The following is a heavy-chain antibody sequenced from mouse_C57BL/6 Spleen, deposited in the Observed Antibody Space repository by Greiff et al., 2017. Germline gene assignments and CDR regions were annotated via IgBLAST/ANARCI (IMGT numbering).Heavy chain of an antibody. D-gene: IGHD1-1*01. CDR1: GFNIKDDY. CDR2: IDPENGDT. Sequence: VQLQQSGAELVRPGASVKLSCTASGFNIKDDYMHWVKQRPEQGLEWIGWIDPENGDTEYASKFQGKATRTADTSSNTAYLQLSSLTSEDTAVYYCTVYGTYAMDYWGQGTSVTVSS. CDR3: TVYGTYAMDY. J-gene: IGHJ4*01. V-gene: IGHV14-4*01.